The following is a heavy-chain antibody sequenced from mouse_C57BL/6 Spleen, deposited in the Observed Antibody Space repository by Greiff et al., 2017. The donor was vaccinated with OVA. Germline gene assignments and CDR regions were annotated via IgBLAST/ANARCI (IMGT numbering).Heavy chain of an antibody. D-gene: IGHD1-2*01. V-gene: IGHV14-4*01. J-gene: IGHJ2*01. CDR1: GFNIKDDY. CDR2: IDPENGDT. CDR3: TNGEYFDY. Sequence: VQLQQSGAELVRPGASVKLSCTASGFNIKDDYMHWVKQRPEQGLEWIGWIDPENGDTEYASKFQGKATITADTSSNTAYLQLSILTSEDTAVYYCTNGEYFDYWGQGTTLTVSS.